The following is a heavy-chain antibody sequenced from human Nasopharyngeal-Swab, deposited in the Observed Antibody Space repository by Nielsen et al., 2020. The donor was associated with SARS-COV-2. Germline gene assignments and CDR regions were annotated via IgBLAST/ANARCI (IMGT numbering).Heavy chain of an antibody. V-gene: IGHV3-53*01. Sequence: GESLKISCAASGFTVSSNYMSWVRQAPGKGLEWVSVIYSGGSTYYADSVKGRFTISRDNSKNTLYLQMNSLRAEDTAVYYCAKLDCSSTSCYTGGKTTYYYYGMDVWGQGTTVTVSS. CDR1: GFTVSSNY. CDR3: AKLDCSSTSCYTGGKTTYYYYGMDV. D-gene: IGHD2-2*02. CDR2: IYSGGST. J-gene: IGHJ6*02.